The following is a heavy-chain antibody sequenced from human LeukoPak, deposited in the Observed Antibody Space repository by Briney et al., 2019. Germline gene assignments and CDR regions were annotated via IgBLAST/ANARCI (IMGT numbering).Heavy chain of an antibody. D-gene: IGHD3-3*01. J-gene: IGHJ4*02. V-gene: IGHV1-2*02. CDR2: INPNSGGT. Sequence: ASVKVSCKASGYTFTAYYIHWVRQAPGQGLEWMGWINPNSGGTNYAQKFQGRVTMTRDTSISTAYMELSSLRSDDTAVYYCANGNGQRFLEWLHETYYDYWGQGTLVTVSP. CDR3: ANGNGQRFLEWLHETYYDY. CDR1: GYTFTAYY.